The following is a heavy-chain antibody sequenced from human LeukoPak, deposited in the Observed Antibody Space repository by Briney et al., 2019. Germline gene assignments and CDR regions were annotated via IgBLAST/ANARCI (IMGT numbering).Heavy chain of an antibody. Sequence: SETLSLTCAVSGGSISSGAYSWSWIRQPPRKGLEWIGYVYYSGGTYYNPSLKSRVTISVDTSKNQFSLKLSSVTAADTAVYYCAKHYMGSYNNRGLDSWGQGTLVTVSS. V-gene: IGHV4-30-4*07. CDR3: AKHYMGSYNNRGLDS. J-gene: IGHJ4*02. D-gene: IGHD3-10*01. CDR1: GGSISSGAYS. CDR2: VYYSGGT.